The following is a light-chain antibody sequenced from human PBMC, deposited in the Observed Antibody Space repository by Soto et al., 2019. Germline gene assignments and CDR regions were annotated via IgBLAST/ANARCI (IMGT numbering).Light chain of an antibody. CDR3: SSYAGSSNFV. CDR2: DVT. Sequence: QSALTQPPSASASPGQSVTISCTGTNNDIGGYNYVSWYQHHPGKAPQLIIYDVTKRPSGVLDRFSGSKSGNTASLTVAGLQNYDEAEYFCSSYAGSSNFVFGTGTKVTVL. CDR1: NNDIGGYNY. V-gene: IGLV2-8*01. J-gene: IGLJ1*01.